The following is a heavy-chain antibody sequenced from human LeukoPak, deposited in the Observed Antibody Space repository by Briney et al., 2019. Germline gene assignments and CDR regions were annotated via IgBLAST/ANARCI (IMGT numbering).Heavy chain of an antibody. J-gene: IGHJ4*02. D-gene: IGHD2-15*01. Sequence: GGSLRLSCAASGFTFSSYSMNWVRQAPGKGLEWVSSISSSSSYIYYADSVKGRFTISRDNAKNSLYLQMNSLRAEDTAVYYCAGDPPRCSGGSCYLDYWGQGTLVTVSS. CDR1: GFTFSSYS. CDR3: AGDPPRCSGGSCYLDY. V-gene: IGHV3-21*01. CDR2: ISSSSSYI.